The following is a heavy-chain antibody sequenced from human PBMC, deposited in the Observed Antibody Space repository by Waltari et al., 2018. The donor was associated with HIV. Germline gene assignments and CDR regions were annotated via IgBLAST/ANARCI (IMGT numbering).Heavy chain of an antibody. CDR3: ARDPRRDPTLYYFDY. CDR1: GFTSSSYS. Sequence: EVQLVESGGGLVKPGGSLRLSCAASGFTSSSYSMNWVRQAPGKGLEWVSSISSSSSYIYYADSVKGRFTISRDNAKNSLYLQMNSLRAEDTAVYYCARDPRRDPTLYYFDYWGQGTLVTVSS. V-gene: IGHV3-21*01. D-gene: IGHD1-26*01. J-gene: IGHJ4*02. CDR2: ISSSSSYI.